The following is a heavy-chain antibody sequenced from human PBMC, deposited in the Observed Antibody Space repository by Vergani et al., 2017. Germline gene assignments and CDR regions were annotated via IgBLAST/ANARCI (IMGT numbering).Heavy chain of an antibody. CDR3: TAVRYSSGWPPHS. V-gene: IGHV4-61*01. CDR2: IYYSGST. CDR1: GGSFSSGSYY. Sequence: QVQLQESGPGLVKPSETLSLTCTVSGGSFSSGSYYWSWIRQPPGKGLEWIGYIYYSGSTNYNPSLKSRVTISVDTSKNQFSLKLSSVTAADTAVYYCTAVRYSSGWPPHSSGQGTLVTVSS. D-gene: IGHD6-19*01. J-gene: IGHJ4*02.